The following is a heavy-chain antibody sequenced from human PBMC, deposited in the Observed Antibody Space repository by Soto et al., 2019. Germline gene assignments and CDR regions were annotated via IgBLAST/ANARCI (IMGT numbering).Heavy chain of an antibody. V-gene: IGHV1-2*02. CDR2: INLKSGGT. CDR3: ASLMYFSDSSGLPPYYHFDY. CDR1: GHIFTRYY. Sequence: ASVKVSCKASGHIFTRYYMHWVRQAPGQGLEWMGWINLKSGGTGFGQKFQGRVTMTRDTSISTAYMELSSLRSDDTAVYYCASLMYFSDSSGLPPYYHFDYWG. J-gene: IGHJ4*01. D-gene: IGHD3-22*01.